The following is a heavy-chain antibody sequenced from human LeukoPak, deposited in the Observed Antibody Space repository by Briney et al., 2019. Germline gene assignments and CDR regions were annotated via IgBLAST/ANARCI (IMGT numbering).Heavy chain of an antibody. V-gene: IGHV4-4*08. CDR2: IYRSGDT. CDR3: ARTARVFDH. D-gene: IGHD2-21*02. J-gene: IGHJ4*02. CDR1: DDSINTYY. Sequence: SETLSLTCTVSDDSINTYYWSWIRQPPGKALECIGYIYRSGDTNSNPSLKSRLTMSLDTSNRQFSLQLRSVTAADTAVYFCARTARVFDHWGQGLLVTVSS.